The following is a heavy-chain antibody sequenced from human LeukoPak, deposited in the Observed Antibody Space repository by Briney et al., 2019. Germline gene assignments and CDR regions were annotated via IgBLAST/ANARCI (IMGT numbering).Heavy chain of an antibody. J-gene: IGHJ4*02. Sequence: SQTLSLTCTVSGGSISSGDYYWSWIRQPPGKGLEWIGYIYYSGSTYYNPSLKSRVTISVDTSKNQFSLKLSSVTAADTAVYYCARGRRITIFGVVPYYFDYWGQGTLVTVSS. CDR1: GGSISSGDYY. V-gene: IGHV4-30-4*08. CDR2: IYYSGST. D-gene: IGHD3-3*01. CDR3: ARGRRITIFGVVPYYFDY.